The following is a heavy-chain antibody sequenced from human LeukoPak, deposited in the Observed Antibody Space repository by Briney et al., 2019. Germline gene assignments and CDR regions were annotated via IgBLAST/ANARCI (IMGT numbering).Heavy chain of an antibody. J-gene: IGHJ6*02. CDR3: AKDSSRSIAARRDYYYYGMDV. D-gene: IGHD6-6*01. Sequence: GGSLRLSCAASGFTFSSYAMSWVRQAPGKGLEWVSAISGSGGSTYYADSVKGRFTISRDNAKNSLYLQMNSLRAEDTALYYCAKDSSRSIAARRDYYYYGMDVWGQGTTVTVSS. V-gene: IGHV3-23*01. CDR1: GFTFSSYA. CDR2: ISGSGGST.